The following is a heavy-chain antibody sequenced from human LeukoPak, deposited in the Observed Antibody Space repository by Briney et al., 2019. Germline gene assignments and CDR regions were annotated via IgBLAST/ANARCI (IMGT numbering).Heavy chain of an antibody. Sequence: PGRSLRLSCAASGFTFSSYAMHWVRQAPGKGLEWVAVISYDGSNKYYADSVKGRFTISRDNSKNTPYLQMNSLRAEDTAVYYCARDLLARGSYYSYWGQGTLVTVSS. CDR1: GFTFSSYA. CDR2: ISYDGSNK. CDR3: ARDLLARGSYYSY. V-gene: IGHV3-30-3*01. D-gene: IGHD1-26*01. J-gene: IGHJ4*02.